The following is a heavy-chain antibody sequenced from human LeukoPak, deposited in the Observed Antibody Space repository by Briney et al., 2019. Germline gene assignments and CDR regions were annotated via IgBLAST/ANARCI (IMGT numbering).Heavy chain of an antibody. CDR1: GFTFSSYW. D-gene: IGHD3-10*01. V-gene: IGHV3-7*01. CDR2: IKQDGSEK. Sequence: GGSLRLSCAASGFTFSSYWMSWVRQAPGKWLEWVANIKQDGSEKYYVDSVKGRFTISRDNAKTSMYLQMNTLRAEDTAVYYCAMGLLWFGTGGFDPWGQGTLVTVSS. CDR3: AMGLLWFGTGGFDP. J-gene: IGHJ5*02.